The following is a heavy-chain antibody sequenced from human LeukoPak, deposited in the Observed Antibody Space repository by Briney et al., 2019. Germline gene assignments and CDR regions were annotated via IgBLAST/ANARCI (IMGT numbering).Heavy chain of an antibody. Sequence: ASVKVSCKASGYTLTDSYIHWVRQAPGQGLEWMGWINPNSGDTTYAQKFQGRVTMTRDTSISSAYMDLSRLNSDDTAVYFCAREEQYNNFFDYWGPGTLVTVSS. J-gene: IGHJ4*02. V-gene: IGHV1-2*02. D-gene: IGHD1/OR15-1a*01. CDR3: AREEQYNNFFDY. CDR1: GYTLTDSY. CDR2: INPNSGDT.